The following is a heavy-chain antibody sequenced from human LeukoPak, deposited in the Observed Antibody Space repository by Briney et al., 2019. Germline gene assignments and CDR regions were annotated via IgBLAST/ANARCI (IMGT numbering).Heavy chain of an antibody. CDR2: INPSGGST. V-gene: IGHV1-46*01. D-gene: IGHD2-21*02. Sequence: GASVKVSCKASGYTFTSYGISWVRQAPGQGLEWMGIINPSGGSTSYAQKFQGRVTMTRDMSTSTVYMELSSLRSEDTAVYYCARDAYCGGDCYTDDAFDIWGQGTMVTVSS. J-gene: IGHJ3*02. CDR3: ARDAYCGGDCYTDDAFDI. CDR1: GYTFTSYG.